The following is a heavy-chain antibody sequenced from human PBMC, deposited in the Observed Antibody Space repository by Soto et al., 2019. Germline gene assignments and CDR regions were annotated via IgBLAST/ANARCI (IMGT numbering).Heavy chain of an antibody. CDR3: ARDTRLGGYYGSGSYVDY. V-gene: IGHV4-30-4*01. CDR1: GGSISSGDYY. Sequence: QVQLQESGPGLVKPSQTLSLTCTVSGGSISSGDYYWSWIRQPPGKGLEWIGYIYYSGSTYYNPSLKSRVTISVDTSKNQFSLKLSSVTAADTAVYYCARDTRLGGYYGSGSYVDYWGQGTLVTVSS. J-gene: IGHJ4*02. D-gene: IGHD3-10*01. CDR2: IYYSGST.